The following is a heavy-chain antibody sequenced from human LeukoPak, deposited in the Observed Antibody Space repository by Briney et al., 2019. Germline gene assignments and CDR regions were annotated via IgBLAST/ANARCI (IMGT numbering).Heavy chain of an antibody. CDR2: ISAYNGNT. CDR1: GYTFTTYG. Sequence: GASVKVSCKASGYTFTTYGISWVGQAPGQGLEGRGWISAYNGNTNYVQKLQGRVTINTDTSTSTAYMELRSLRSDDPPEYYCVSGRLGSTNWFDRSGHGTLVTVSS. J-gene: IGHJ5*02. CDR3: VSGRLGSTNWFDR. V-gene: IGHV1-18*01. D-gene: IGHD2-2*01.